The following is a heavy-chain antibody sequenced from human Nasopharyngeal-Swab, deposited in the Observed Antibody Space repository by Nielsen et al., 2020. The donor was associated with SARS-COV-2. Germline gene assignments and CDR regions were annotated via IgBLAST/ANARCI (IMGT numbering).Heavy chain of an antibody. J-gene: IGHJ6*02. CDR1: GFTVSSNY. V-gene: IGHV3-74*01. D-gene: IGHD1-1*01. Sequence: GGSLRLSCAASGFTVSSNYMSWARQAPGKGLVWVSRINSDGSSTSYADSVKGRFTISRDNAKNTLYLQMNSLRAEDTAVYYCARESYNWNVYYYYGMDVWGQGTTVTVSS. CDR2: INSDGSST. CDR3: ARESYNWNVYYYYGMDV.